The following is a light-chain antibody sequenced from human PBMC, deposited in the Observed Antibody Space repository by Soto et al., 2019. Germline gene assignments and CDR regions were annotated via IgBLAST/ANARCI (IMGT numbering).Light chain of an antibody. J-gene: IGKJ5*01. V-gene: IGKV3-20*01. Sequence: EIVLTQSPGTLSLSPGERATLSCRASQSVSNNYLAWYQQKPGQAPRLLIYGASNRATGIPDRFSGSGSGTDFTLTISSLQPEDFGTYYCQQSYTIPPTFGQGTRLEI. CDR2: GAS. CDR3: QQSYTIPPT. CDR1: QSVSNNY.